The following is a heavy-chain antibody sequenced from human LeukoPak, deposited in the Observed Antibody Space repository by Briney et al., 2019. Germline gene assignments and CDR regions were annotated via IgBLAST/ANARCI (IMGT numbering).Heavy chain of an antibody. D-gene: IGHD2-2*01. Sequence: PGGSLRLSCAASGFTFSSYAMHWVRRAPGKGLEWGAVASYDGSYKFYADSVKGRFTTSRDNSKNTLYLQMNSLRAEDTAIYFCARGYVVVVPAATSFDKWGQGTLVTVS. CDR1: GFTFSSYA. CDR3: ARGYVVVVPAATSFDK. V-gene: IGHV3-30-3*01. J-gene: IGHJ4*02. CDR2: ASYDGSYK.